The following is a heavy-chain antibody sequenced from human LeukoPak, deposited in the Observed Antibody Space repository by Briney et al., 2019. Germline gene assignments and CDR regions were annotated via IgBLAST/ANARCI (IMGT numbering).Heavy chain of an antibody. Sequence: ASVKVSCKASGGTFSSYAISWVRQAPGQGLEWMGGIIPIFGTANYAQKFQGRVTITADESTSTAYMELSSLRSEDTAVYYCARGIVVPAAGVFDPWGQGTLVTVSS. D-gene: IGHD2-2*01. J-gene: IGHJ5*02. CDR2: IIPIFGTA. V-gene: IGHV1-69*01. CDR1: GGTFSSYA. CDR3: ARGIVVPAAGVFDP.